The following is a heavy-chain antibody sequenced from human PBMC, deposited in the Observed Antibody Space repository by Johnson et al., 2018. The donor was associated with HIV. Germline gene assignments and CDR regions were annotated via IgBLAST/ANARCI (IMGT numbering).Heavy chain of an antibody. CDR2: ISSSGSTI. D-gene: IGHD2-2*02. V-gene: IGHV3-11*04. Sequence: QMQLVESGGGLVKPGGSLRLSCAASGFTFSDYYMSWIRQAPGKGLQWVSYISSSGSTIYYADSVKGRFTISTDNAKNSLYLQMNSLRAEETAVYYCATRDPTYRPSAIDLWGQGTMVTDSS. CDR3: ATRDPTYRPSAIDL. J-gene: IGHJ3*01. CDR1: GFTFSDYY.